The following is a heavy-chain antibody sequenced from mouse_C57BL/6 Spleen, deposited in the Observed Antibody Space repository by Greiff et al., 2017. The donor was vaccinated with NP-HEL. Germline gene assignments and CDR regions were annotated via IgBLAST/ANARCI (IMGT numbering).Heavy chain of an antibody. CDR2: IYPGDGDT. Sequence: VQLQQSGAELVKPGASVKISCKASGYAFSSYWMNWVKQRPGKGLEWIGQIYPGDGDTNYNGKFKGKATLTADKSSSTAYMQLSSLTSEDSAVYFCARRGTAQALYYFDYWGQGTTLTVSS. D-gene: IGHD3-2*02. J-gene: IGHJ2*01. V-gene: IGHV1-80*01. CDR3: ARRGTAQALYYFDY. CDR1: GYAFSSYW.